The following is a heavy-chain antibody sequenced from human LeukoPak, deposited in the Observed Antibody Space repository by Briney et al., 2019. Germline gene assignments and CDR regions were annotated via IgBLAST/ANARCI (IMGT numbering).Heavy chain of an antibody. CDR3: AKGSGSYFDSQFDP. CDR1: GFTFSSYG. Sequence: GGSLRLSCAASGFTFSSYGMHWVRQAPGKGLEWVAVISYDGSNKYYADSVKGRFTISRDNSKNTLYLQTNSLRAEDTAVYYCAKGSGSYFDSQFDPWGQGTLVTVSS. J-gene: IGHJ5*02. D-gene: IGHD3-10*01. CDR2: ISYDGSNK. V-gene: IGHV3-30*18.